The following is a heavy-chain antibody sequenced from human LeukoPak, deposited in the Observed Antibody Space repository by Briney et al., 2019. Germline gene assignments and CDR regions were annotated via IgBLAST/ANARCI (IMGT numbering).Heavy chain of an antibody. V-gene: IGHV3-48*03. CDR3: ARGDFNTPYYFAY. J-gene: IGHJ4*02. CDR2: ISSSGSTI. D-gene: IGHD2/OR15-2a*01. CDR1: GFTFSSYE. Sequence: GGSLRLSCAASGFTFSSYEMNWVRQAPGKGLEWVSYISSSGSTIYYADSVKGRFTISRDNAKNSLYLQMNSLRAEDTAVYYCARGDFNTPYYFAYWGQGTLVTVSS.